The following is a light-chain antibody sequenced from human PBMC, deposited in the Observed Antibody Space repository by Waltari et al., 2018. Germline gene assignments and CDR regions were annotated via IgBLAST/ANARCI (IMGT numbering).Light chain of an antibody. CDR3: AAWDDSLNGRGV. Sequence: QSVLTQPPSASGTPGQRVTISCSGSSSNIGSNTVTWYQQLPGTAPQLLIYSNNQRPSGVPDRFSGSKSGTSASLAISGLQSEDEAYYYCAAWDDSLNGRGVFGGGTKLTVL. CDR2: SNN. V-gene: IGLV1-44*01. J-gene: IGLJ2*01. CDR1: SSNIGSNT.